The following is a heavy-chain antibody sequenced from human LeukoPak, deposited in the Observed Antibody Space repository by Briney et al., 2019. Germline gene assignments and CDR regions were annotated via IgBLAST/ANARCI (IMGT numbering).Heavy chain of an antibody. CDR2: ISSSSSYI. CDR1: GFTFSSYS. J-gene: IGHJ4*02. D-gene: IGHD2-8*01. Sequence: GGSLRLSCAASGFTFSSYSMNWVRQAPGKGLEWFSSISSSSSYIYYADSVKGRFTISRDNSKNSLYLQMNILRAEDTAVYYCARALIGYYFDYWGQGTLVTVSS. CDR3: ARALIGYYFDY. V-gene: IGHV3-21*06.